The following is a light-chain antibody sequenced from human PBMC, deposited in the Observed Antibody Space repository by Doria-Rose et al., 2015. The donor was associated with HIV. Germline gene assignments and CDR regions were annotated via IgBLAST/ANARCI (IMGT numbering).Light chain of an antibody. CDR2: DAS. Sequence: LTQSPATLSLSPGERPTLSCRASQSVSSNLAWYQQKPGQAPRPLIYDASTRATGIPARFSGSGSGTDFTLTISSLEPEDFAVYFCQQRSNWPPIFTFGPGTKVDI. V-gene: IGKV3-11*01. J-gene: IGKJ3*01. CDR3: QQRSNWPPIFT. CDR1: QSVSSN.